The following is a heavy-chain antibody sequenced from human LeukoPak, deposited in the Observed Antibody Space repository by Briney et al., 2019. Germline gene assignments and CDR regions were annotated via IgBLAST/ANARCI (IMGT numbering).Heavy chain of an antibody. CDR1: GFTFTTHW. CDR3: ARFTYYYDSSGYYYGDYGMDV. J-gene: IGHJ6*02. CDR2: IYSGGST. V-gene: IGHV3-53*01. Sequence: GGSLRLSCAASGFTFTTHWMSWVRQAPGKGLEWVSVIYSGGSTYYADSVKGRFTISRDNSKNTLYLQMNSLRAEDTAVYYCARFTYYYDSSGYYYGDYGMDVWGQGTTVTVSS. D-gene: IGHD3-22*01.